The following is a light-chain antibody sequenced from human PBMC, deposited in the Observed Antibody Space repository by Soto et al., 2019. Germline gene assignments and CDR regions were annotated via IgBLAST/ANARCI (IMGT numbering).Light chain of an antibody. Sequence: QSVLTQPASVSGSPGQSITISCTGTSSDVGGYNFVSWYQHHPGKAPKLMIYEVSNRPSGVSRRFFGSKSGNTASLTISGLRVEDEADYYCSSYTSSTTTVVFGGGTKLTVL. J-gene: IGLJ2*01. CDR3: SSYTSSTTTVV. V-gene: IGLV2-14*01. CDR1: SSDVGGYNF. CDR2: EVS.